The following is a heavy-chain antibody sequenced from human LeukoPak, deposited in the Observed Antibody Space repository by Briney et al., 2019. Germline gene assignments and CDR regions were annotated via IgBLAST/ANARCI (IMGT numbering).Heavy chain of an antibody. Sequence: ASVKVSCKASGYTFTSYDINWVRQATGQGLEWMGWINPNSGGTNYAHKFQGRVTMTRDTSISTAYMELSRLRSDDTAVYYCARVNRNWFDPWGQGTLVTVSS. V-gene: IGHV1-2*07. D-gene: IGHD3-16*02. CDR3: ARVNRNWFDP. J-gene: IGHJ5*02. CDR1: GYTFTSYD. CDR2: INPNSGGT.